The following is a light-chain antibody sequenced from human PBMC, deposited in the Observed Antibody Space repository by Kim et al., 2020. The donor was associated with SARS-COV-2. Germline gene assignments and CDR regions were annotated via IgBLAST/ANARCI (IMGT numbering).Light chain of an antibody. CDR1: QSVSSA. V-gene: IGKV3-15*01. CDR3: HQYNNWPRT. CDR2: GAS. J-gene: IGKJ1*01. Sequence: EIVMTQSPATLSVSPGERATLSCRASQSVSSAVAWYQQKPGQAPRLLMHGASTRATDIPDRFSGSGSGTDFTLTISGLQSEDFAVYYCHQYNNWPRTFGQGTKVDIK.